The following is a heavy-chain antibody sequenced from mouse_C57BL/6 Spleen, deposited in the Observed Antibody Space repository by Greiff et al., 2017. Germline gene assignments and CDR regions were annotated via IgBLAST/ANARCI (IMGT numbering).Heavy chain of an antibody. V-gene: IGHV5-17*01. Sequence: EVKLMESGGGLVKPGGSLKLSCAASGFTFSDYGMHWVRQAPEKGLEWVAYISSGSSTIYYADTVKGRFTISRDNAKNTLFLQMTRLRSEDTAMYYCAREGFLDYWGQGTTLTVSS. CDR1: GFTFSDYG. J-gene: IGHJ2*01. CDR2: ISSGSSTI. CDR3: AREGFLDY.